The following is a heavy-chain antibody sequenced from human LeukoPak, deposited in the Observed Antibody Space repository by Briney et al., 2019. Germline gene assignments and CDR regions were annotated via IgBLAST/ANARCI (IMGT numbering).Heavy chain of an antibody. D-gene: IGHD1-26*01. V-gene: IGHV3-64D*09. CDR2: ININGDST. CDR3: VKTSGSPKGYFDY. CDR1: GFTFSSYG. J-gene: IGHJ4*02. Sequence: GGSLRLSGSASGFTFSSYGMYWVRQAPGKGLEYVSGININGDSTFYADSVKGRFTISRDNSKNTLYLQMSSLRAEDTALYYCVKTSGSPKGYFDYWGQGTLVTVST.